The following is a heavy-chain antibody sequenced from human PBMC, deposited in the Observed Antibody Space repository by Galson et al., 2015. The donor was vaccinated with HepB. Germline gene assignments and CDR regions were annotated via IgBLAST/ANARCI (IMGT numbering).Heavy chain of an antibody. Sequence: SLRLSCAASGFNVSHNYLSWVRQAPGKGLECVSAIGVNAGSTDYADSVKGRFTISRDNSKNMLYLQMNNLRAEDTAVYYCAKGTTNIDYWGQGTLVTVSS. CDR3: AKGTTNIDY. D-gene: IGHD1-1*01. J-gene: IGHJ4*02. V-gene: IGHV3-23*01. CDR1: GFNVSHNY. CDR2: IGVNAGST.